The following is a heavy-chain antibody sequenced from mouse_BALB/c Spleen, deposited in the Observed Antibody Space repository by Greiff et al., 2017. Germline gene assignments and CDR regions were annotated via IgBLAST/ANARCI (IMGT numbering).Heavy chain of an antibody. CDR3: ARGNDYAMDY. CDR1: GYPFTSYW. Sequence: VQLQQSAAELARPGASARLSCKASGYPFTSYWMQWVKQRPGPGLEWTGAIYPGDGYTRYTQKCKGKATLTADKSSSTAYMQLSSLASEDSAVYYCARGNDYAMDYWGKETSDTVAS. J-gene: IGHJ4*01. V-gene: IGHV1-87*01. CDR2: IYPGDGYT. D-gene: IGHD2-1*01.